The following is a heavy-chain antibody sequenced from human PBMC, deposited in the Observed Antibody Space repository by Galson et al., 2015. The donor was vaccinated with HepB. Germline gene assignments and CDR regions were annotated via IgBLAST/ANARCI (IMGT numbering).Heavy chain of an antibody. CDR1: GYTFITYY. D-gene: IGHD3-10*01. CDR2: INPNSGDT. CDR3: ARGLTTWTELWFGANGS. Sequence: SVKVSCKASGYTFITYYIHWVRQAPGQGLEWMGRINPNSGDTNYAQKFQGRLSMTRDTSISTAYMELSRLTSDDTAVYYCARGLTTWTELWFGANGSWGQGTLVTVSS. V-gene: IGHV1-2*06. J-gene: IGHJ5*02.